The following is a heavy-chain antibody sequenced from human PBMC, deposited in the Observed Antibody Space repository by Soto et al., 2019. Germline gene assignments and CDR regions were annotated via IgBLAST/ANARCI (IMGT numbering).Heavy chain of an antibody. J-gene: IGHJ4*01. CDR1: GYDFNTNW. CDR3: APLPRDCNKTSCYYTDH. D-gene: IGHD3-3*01. Sequence: PGESLKISCRGSGYDFNTNWFGWVRQLPGKGLEWVGIMYPGDSDTRYNPSLQGHVTLSADVTVSTAFLQCRSLKTSDTGMYFCAPLPRDCNKTSCYYTDHWGHGTQVTVS. V-gene: IGHV5-51*01. CDR2: MYPGDSDT.